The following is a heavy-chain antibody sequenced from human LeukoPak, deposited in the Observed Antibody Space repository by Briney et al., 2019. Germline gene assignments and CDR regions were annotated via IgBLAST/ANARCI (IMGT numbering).Heavy chain of an antibody. V-gene: IGHV3-23*01. Sequence: GGSLRLSCAASGFTFSSDAMSWVRQAPGKGLEWVSAISGSGGSTYYADSVKGRFTISRDNPKNTRYPQMNSLRAEDTAVYYCAKDLKSDIVVVRGNFDYWGQGTLVTVSS. D-gene: IGHD2-2*01. CDR2: ISGSGGST. J-gene: IGHJ4*02. CDR1: GFTFSSDA. CDR3: AKDLKSDIVVVRGNFDY.